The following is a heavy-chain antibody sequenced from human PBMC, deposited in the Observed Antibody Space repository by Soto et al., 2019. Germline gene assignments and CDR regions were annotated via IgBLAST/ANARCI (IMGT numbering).Heavy chain of an antibody. CDR2: ISSSSSTI. D-gene: IGHD2-2*01. CDR1: GFTFSSYS. Sequence: EVQLVESGGGLVQPGGSLRLSCAASGFTFSSYSMNWVRQAPGKGLEWVSYISSSSSTIYYADSVKGRFTISRANAKNSLYLQVYSLGDEDTAVYYCARDFGDIVVVPAADSEGDYYYYGMDVWGQGTTVTVSS. V-gene: IGHV3-48*02. CDR3: ARDFGDIVVVPAADSEGDYYYYGMDV. J-gene: IGHJ6*02.